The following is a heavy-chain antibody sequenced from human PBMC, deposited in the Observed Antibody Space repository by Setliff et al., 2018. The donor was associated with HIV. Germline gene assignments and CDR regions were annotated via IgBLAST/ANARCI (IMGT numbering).Heavy chain of an antibody. CDR3: ARDLAAVRHYY. D-gene: IGHD6-13*01. Sequence: SVKVSCKASGGSFSSYTISWIRQAPGQGLEWMGGIMPIFGTTNYAQKFQGRVTITADKSTSTAYMELSSLRSEDTAVYYCARDLAAVRHYYWGQGTLVTVSS. J-gene: IGHJ4*02. CDR1: GGSFSSYT. V-gene: IGHV1-69*06. CDR2: IMPIFGTT.